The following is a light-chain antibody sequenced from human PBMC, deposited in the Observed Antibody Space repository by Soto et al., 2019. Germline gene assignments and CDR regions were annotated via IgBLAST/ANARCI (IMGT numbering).Light chain of an antibody. CDR1: QSVGASY. Sequence: EMVLTQSPGTLSLSPGERATLSCRASQSVGASYLAWYQQKPGQAPRLLINGASSRATGIPDRFSGSGSGTDFTLTIIRLEPEDFAVYYCQQYGSSSWTFGQGTKVEIK. CDR3: QQYGSSSWT. V-gene: IGKV3-20*01. J-gene: IGKJ1*01. CDR2: GAS.